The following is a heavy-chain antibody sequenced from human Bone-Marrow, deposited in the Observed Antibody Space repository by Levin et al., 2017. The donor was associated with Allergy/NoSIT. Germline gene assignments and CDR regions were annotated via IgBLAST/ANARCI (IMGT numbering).Heavy chain of an antibody. CDR1: GFTFSSYA. V-gene: IGHV3-23*01. D-gene: IGHD3-10*01. CDR3: AKDFRGSGNYGWFDH. CDR2: ISDSGGNT. J-gene: IGHJ5*02. Sequence: GGSLRLSCTASGFTFSSYAMGWVRQAPGKGLEWVSSISDSGGNTYYADSVKGRFTISRDNSKNTLYLQMNSLRAEDTAVYHCAKDFRGSGNYGWFDHWGQGTLVTVSS.